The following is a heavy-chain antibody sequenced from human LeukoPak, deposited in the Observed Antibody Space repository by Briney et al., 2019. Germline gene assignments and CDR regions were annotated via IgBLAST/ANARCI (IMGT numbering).Heavy chain of an antibody. Sequence: GRSLRLSCAASGFTFSSYAMHWVRQAPGKGLEWVAVISYDGSNKYYADSVKGRFTISRDNSKNTLYLQMNSLRAEDTAVYYCARAFAVTRDYWGQGTLVTVSS. CDR1: GFTFSSYA. D-gene: IGHD5-18*01. V-gene: IGHV3-30-3*01. CDR3: ARAFAVTRDY. J-gene: IGHJ4*02. CDR2: ISYDGSNK.